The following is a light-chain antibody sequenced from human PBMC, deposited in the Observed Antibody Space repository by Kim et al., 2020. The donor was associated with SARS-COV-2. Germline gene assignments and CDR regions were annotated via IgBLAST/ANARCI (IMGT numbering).Light chain of an antibody. CDR1: SSNIGSNY. V-gene: IGLV1-47*01. CDR3: AAWDDSLSGYV. CDR2: RNN. J-gene: IGLJ1*01. Sequence: ELTQSPSASGTPGQRVTISCSGGSSNIGSNYVYWYQHLPGMAPKLLIYRNNQRPSGVPDRFSGSKSATSASLAISGLRSEDEADYYCAAWDDSLSGYVCGSGTKVTVL.